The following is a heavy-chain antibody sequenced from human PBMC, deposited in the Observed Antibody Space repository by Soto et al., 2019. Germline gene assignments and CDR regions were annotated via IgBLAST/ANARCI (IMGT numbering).Heavy chain of an antibody. J-gene: IGHJ4*02. CDR1: GLTFRSYS. CDR2: ITSSSRTI. Sequence: EVQLVESGGGFVQPGGSLRLSCAASGLTFRSYSMNWVRQAPGKGLEWVSYITSSSRTIYYADYVKGRFTISRDNAKNSLYLQMNSLRDEDTAVYYCACGYSYGYALDYWGQGTLVTVSS. V-gene: IGHV3-48*02. D-gene: IGHD5-18*01. CDR3: ACGYSYGYALDY.